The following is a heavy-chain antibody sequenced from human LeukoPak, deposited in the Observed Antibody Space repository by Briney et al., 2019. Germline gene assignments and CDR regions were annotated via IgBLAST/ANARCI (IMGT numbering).Heavy chain of an antibody. CDR1: SGSFSGYY. J-gene: IGHJ4*02. D-gene: IGHD6-13*01. CDR2: INHSGST. CDR3: ASEGGEQQLVTYYFDY. Sequence: SETLSLTCAVYSGSFSGYYWSWIRQPPGKGLEWIGEINHSGSTNYNPSLKSRVTISVDTSKNQFSLKLSSVTAADTAVYYCASEGGEQQLVTYYFDYWGQGTLVTVSS. V-gene: IGHV4-34*01.